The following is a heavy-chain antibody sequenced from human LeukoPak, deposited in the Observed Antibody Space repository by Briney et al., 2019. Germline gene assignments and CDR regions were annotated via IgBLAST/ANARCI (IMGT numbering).Heavy chain of an antibody. CDR2: IKQDGSEK. D-gene: IGHD3-22*01. J-gene: IGHJ4*02. Sequence: PGGSLRLSCAASGFTFSSYWMSWVRQAPGKGLEWVANIKQDGSEKYYVDSVKGRFTISRDNAKNSLYLQMNSLRAEDTAVYYCTRDTTYYYDSSGYSPRLDYWGQGTLVTVSS. CDR3: TRDTTYYYDSSGYSPRLDY. CDR1: GFTFSSYW. V-gene: IGHV3-7*04.